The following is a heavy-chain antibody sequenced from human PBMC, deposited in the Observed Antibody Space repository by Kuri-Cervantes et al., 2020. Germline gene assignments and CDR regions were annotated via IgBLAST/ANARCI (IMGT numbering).Heavy chain of an antibody. Sequence: SLKISCAATGLTFDDYAMHWVRQAPGKSLEWVSGTSRNSGSIGYADSVNGRFNISRDNAKPSLYLQMNSLRDENTAVYYCAKTYYYDSSGYYWDYYYGMDVWGQGTTVTVSS. CDR1: GLTFDDYA. CDR3: AKTYYYDSSGYYWDYYYGMDV. J-gene: IGHJ6*02. CDR2: TSRNSGSI. V-gene: IGHV3-9*01. D-gene: IGHD3-22*01.